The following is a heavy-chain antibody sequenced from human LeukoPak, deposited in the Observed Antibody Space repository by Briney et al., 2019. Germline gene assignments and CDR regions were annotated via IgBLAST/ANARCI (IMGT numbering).Heavy chain of an antibody. CDR2: FDPEDGET. J-gene: IGHJ5*02. CDR1: GYTFTNYY. Sequence: ASVKVSCKASGYTFTNYYMHWVRQAPGKGLEWMGGFDPEDGETIYAQKFQGRVTMTEDTSTDTAYMELSSLRSEDTAVYYCARGPYGDYGWFDPWGQGTLVTVSS. D-gene: IGHD4-17*01. V-gene: IGHV1-24*01. CDR3: ARGPYGDYGWFDP.